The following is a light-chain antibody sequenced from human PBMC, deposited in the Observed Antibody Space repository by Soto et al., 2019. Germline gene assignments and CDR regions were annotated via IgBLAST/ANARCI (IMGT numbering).Light chain of an antibody. Sequence: ETVMTQSPATLSVSPGERATLSCRASHSVTLNLAWYQQTPGQAPRLLIYGASTRATGVPARFSGRGSGTEFTLTISSLQSEDFAVYYCQQYNNRPQTFGQGTKVEIK. CDR1: HSVTLN. CDR2: GAS. CDR3: QQYNNRPQT. V-gene: IGKV3-15*01. J-gene: IGKJ1*01.